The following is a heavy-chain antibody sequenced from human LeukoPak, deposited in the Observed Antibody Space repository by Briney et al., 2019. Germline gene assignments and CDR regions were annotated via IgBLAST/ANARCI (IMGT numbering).Heavy chain of an antibody. CDR1: GSSISSEYY. Sequence: SETLSLTCSVSGSSISSEYYWVWIRQPPGKGLEWVGTIYHSGSTYYTPSLKSRVTISIDTSKNQFSLKVNSVTAADTAVYYCARGLMLRGGLFDPWGQGTLVTVSS. V-gene: IGHV4-38-2*02. D-gene: IGHD3-10*01. J-gene: IGHJ5*02. CDR3: ARGLMLRGGLFDP. CDR2: IYHSGST.